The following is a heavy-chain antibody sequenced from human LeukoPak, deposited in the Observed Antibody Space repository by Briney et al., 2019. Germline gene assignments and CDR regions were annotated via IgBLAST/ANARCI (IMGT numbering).Heavy chain of an antibody. CDR1: GFTFSSYG. CDR2: ISGSGGST. J-gene: IGHJ4*02. V-gene: IGHV3-23*01. CDR3: AREEGGYCSSTSCPPNY. D-gene: IGHD2-2*01. Sequence: GGSLRLSCAASGFTFSSYGMSWVRQAPGKGLEWVSAISGSGGSTYYADSVKGRFTISRDNAKNSLYLQMNSLRAEDTAVYYCAREEGGYCSSTSCPPNYWGQGTLVTVSS.